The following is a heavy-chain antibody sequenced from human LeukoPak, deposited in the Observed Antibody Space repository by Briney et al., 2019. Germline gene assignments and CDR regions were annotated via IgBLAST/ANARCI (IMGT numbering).Heavy chain of an antibody. J-gene: IGHJ4*02. CDR1: GFTFSSSA. V-gene: IGHV3-20*01. Sequence: PGGSLRLSCAASGFTFSSSAMSWARQAPGKGLEWVSGINWNGGSTGYADSVKGRFTISRDNAKNSLYLQMNSLRAEDTALYHCAXDEXYYYDXSGYPDWGQGTLVTVSS. CDR3: AXDEXYYYDXSGYPD. D-gene: IGHD3-22*01. CDR2: INWNGGST.